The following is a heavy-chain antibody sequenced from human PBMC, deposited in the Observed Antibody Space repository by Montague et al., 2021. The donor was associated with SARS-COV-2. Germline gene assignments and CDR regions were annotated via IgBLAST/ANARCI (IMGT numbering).Heavy chain of an antibody. J-gene: IGHJ6*03. CDR1: GESFSGFF. D-gene: IGHD2-15*01. CDR2: IDNVGSI. V-gene: IGHV4-34*01. Sequence: SETLSLTCAVYGESFSGFFWSWIRQPPGKGLEWIAEIDNVGSINYNPSLKGRVTMSVDTSKNQFSLKLYSVTAADTAVYYCARGRIEVSMIVVVLTGASYYMDVWGKGTTVTVSS. CDR3: ARGRIEVSMIVVVLTGASYYMDV.